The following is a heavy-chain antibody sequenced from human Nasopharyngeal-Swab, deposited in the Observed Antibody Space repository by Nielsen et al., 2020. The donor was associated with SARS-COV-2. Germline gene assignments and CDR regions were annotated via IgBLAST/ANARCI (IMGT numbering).Heavy chain of an antibody. CDR1: GYTFTGYY. V-gene: IGHV1-2*06. CDR2: INPNSGGT. J-gene: IGHJ4*02. CDR3: ARDVLRNTVTPFDY. D-gene: IGHD4-17*01. Sequence: ASVKVSCKASGYTFTGYYMHWVRQAPGQGLEWMGRINPNSGGTNYAQKFQGRVTMTRDTSISTAYMELSRLRSDDTAVYYCARDVLRNTVTPFDYWGQGTLVTVSS.